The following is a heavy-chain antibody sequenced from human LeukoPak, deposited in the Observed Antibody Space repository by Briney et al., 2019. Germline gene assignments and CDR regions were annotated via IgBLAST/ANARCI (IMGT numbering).Heavy chain of an antibody. D-gene: IGHD6-19*01. Sequence: PSETLSLTCTVSGGSISSYYWSWIRHPAGKGLEWIGRIYTSGSTNYNPSLKSRVTMSVDTSKNQFSLKLSSVTAADTAVYYCARDRGYSIAVAGPFDYWGQGTLVTVSS. V-gene: IGHV4-4*07. J-gene: IGHJ4*02. CDR3: ARDRGYSIAVAGPFDY. CDR2: IYTSGST. CDR1: GGSISSYY.